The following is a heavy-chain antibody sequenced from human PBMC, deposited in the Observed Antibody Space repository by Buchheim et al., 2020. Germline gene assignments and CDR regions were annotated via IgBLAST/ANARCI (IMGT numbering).Heavy chain of an antibody. V-gene: IGHV4-4*07. CDR2: IYASVNT. J-gene: IGHJ1*01. Sequence: QVRLQESGPGLVKPSETLSLTCTVSGGSVRNFYWNWIRQPAGKGLEWIGRIYASVNTNYNPPLKSRVTMSVDTSKHQVSLDVRSVTATDTAVYYCARDASDYYSGWYGFFPHWGQSIL. CDR1: GGSVRNFY. CDR3: ARDASDYYSGWYGFFPH. D-gene: IGHD6-13*01.